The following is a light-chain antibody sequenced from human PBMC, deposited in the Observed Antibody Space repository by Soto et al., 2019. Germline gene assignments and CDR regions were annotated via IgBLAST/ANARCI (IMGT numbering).Light chain of an antibody. CDR2: GAS. CDR3: QQYNKWPPWLT. J-gene: IGKJ4*01. CDR1: QSVSGN. V-gene: IGKV3-15*01. Sequence: EIVMTQSPATLSVSPGERATLSCRAIQSVSGNLAWYQQRPGQAPRLLIYGASTRVTGIPARFSGSGSGTEFTLAISSLQSEDFAVYYCQQYNKWPPWLTFGGGTKVDI.